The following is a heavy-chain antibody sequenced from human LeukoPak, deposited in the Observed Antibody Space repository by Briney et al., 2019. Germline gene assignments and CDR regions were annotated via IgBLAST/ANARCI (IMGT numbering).Heavy chain of an antibody. CDR2: IYTSGGT. V-gene: IGHV4-4*09. CDR3: ARLTRLSTSPDRYYLDY. Sequence: PSETLSLTCTVSGDSISRYYWSWIRQPPGKGLEWNGHIYTSGGTNYIPSLKGRVTISIDTSKNQFSLKLSSVTAADSAVYYCARLTRLSTSPDRYYLDYWGQGTLVTVSS. J-gene: IGHJ4*02. CDR1: GDSISRYY. D-gene: IGHD6-6*01.